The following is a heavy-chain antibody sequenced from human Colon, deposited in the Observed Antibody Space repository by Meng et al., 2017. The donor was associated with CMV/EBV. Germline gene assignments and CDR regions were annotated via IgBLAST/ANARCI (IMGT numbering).Heavy chain of an antibody. Sequence: QITVKESCPTLVKPTQTLQLTCTFSGVSLTTTGVGVGWIRQPPGKAPEWLALIYWDDDKRYRSSLGNRLTLTHDASKNQVVLTMTDMDPVDTATYYCAHKSLPAAFFDYWSQGTLVTVSS. CDR2: IYWDDDK. V-gene: IGHV2-5*02. J-gene: IGHJ4*02. D-gene: IGHD2-2*01. CDR1: GVSLTTTGVG. CDR3: AHKSLPAAFFDY.